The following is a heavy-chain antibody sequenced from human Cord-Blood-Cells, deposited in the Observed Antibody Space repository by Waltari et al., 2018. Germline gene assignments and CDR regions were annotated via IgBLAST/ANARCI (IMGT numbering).Heavy chain of an antibody. CDR2: ISGRGGST. D-gene: IGHD3-10*01. J-gene: IGHJ4*02. Sequence: EVQLLESGGGLVQTGGSLRLSCASSGLTFSSFALSWVSQAPGKGVEWVSAISGRGGSTYYADSVKGRFTISRDNSKNTLYLQMNSLRAEDTAVYYCAKGAYRGSYYKVDYWGQGTLVTVSS. CDR3: AKGAYRGSYYKVDY. V-gene: IGHV3-23*01. CDR1: GLTFSSFA.